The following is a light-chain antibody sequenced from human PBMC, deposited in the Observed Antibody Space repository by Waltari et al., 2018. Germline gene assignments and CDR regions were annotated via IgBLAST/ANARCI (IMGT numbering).Light chain of an antibody. V-gene: IGLV2-8*01. CDR2: EVS. Sequence: QSALTQPPSASGSPGQSVTISCTGTSRDVGGYNYVSWYQQHPGKAPKLMIYEVSKRPSGGPDRFSGSKSGNTASLTVSVLQAEDEADYYCSSYAGSNNFRYVFGTGTKVTVL. J-gene: IGLJ1*01. CDR1: SRDVGGYNY. CDR3: SSYAGSNNFRYV.